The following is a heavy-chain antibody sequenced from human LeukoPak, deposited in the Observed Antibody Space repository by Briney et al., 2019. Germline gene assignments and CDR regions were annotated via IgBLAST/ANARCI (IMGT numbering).Heavy chain of an antibody. V-gene: IGHV3-30*04. Sequence: GGSLRLSCAASGFTFSSYAMHWVRQAPGKGLEWVAVISYDGSNKYYADSVKGRFTFSRDNSKNTLYLQMNSLRAEDTAVYYCARELADIVVVVAATNAFDIWGQGTMVTVSS. CDR1: GFTFSSYA. CDR3: ARELADIVVVVAATNAFDI. CDR2: ISYDGSNK. J-gene: IGHJ3*02. D-gene: IGHD2-15*01.